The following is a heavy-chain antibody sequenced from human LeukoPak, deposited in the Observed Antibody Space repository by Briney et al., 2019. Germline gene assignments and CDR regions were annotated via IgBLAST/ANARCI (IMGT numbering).Heavy chain of an antibody. V-gene: IGHV1-46*01. D-gene: IGHD3-22*01. Sequence: GASVKVSCKASGYTFTSYYMHWMRQAPGQGLEWMGIINPSGGSTSYAQKFQGRVTMTRDTSTSTVYMELSSLRSEDTAVYYCARDLEYYYDSSGYSYYFDYWGQGTLVTVSS. J-gene: IGHJ4*02. CDR2: INPSGGST. CDR1: GYTFTSYY. CDR3: ARDLEYYYDSSGYSYYFDY.